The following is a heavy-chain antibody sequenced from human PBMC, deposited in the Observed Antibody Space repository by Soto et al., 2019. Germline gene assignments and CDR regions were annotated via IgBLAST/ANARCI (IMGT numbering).Heavy chain of an antibody. D-gene: IGHD3-3*02. CDR2: IDSYSNFI. V-gene: IGHV3-21*01. Sequence: SLRLSCAASGFTVGRYSMNLVRHAPGKGLEWVSSIDSYSNFIYYADSVKGRFIISRDNARNSLFLQMSSLRAEDTAVYYCARAGLSARDALAIWGQGTMVPVSS. CDR3: ARAGLSARDALAI. CDR1: GFTVGRYS. J-gene: IGHJ3*02.